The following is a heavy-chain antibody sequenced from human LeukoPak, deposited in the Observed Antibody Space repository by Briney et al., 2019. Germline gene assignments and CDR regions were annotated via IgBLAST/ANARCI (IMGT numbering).Heavy chain of an antibody. CDR1: GFTFSSYS. D-gene: IGHD6-6*01. Sequence: PGGSLRLSCAASGFTFSSYSMNWVRQAPGKGLEWVSSISSSSSYIYYADSVKGRFTISRDNAKNSLYLQMNSLRAEDTAVYYCARPSSSPDAFDIWGQGTMVTVSS. V-gene: IGHV3-21*01. CDR3: ARPSSSPDAFDI. J-gene: IGHJ3*02. CDR2: ISSSSSYI.